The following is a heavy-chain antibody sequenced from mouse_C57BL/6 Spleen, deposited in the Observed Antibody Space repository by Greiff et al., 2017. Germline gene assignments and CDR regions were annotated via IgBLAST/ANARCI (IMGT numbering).Heavy chain of an antibody. CDR3: ARDQSNSYFDY. CDR2: ISDGGSYT. Sequence: DVMLVESGGGLVKPGGSLKLSCAASGFTFSSYAMSWVRQTPEKRLAWVATISDGGSYTYYPDNVKGRFTISRDNAKNNLYLQMSHLKSEDTAMYYCARDQSNSYFDYWGQGTTLTVSS. J-gene: IGHJ2*01. D-gene: IGHD2-5*01. V-gene: IGHV5-4*01. CDR1: GFTFSSYA.